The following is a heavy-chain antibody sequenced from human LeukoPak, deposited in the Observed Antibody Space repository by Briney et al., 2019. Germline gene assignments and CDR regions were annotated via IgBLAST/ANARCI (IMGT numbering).Heavy chain of an antibody. V-gene: IGHV3-23*01. CDR3: ARNDFGSGWLGDY. CDR2: IGGSGGGT. J-gene: IGHJ4*02. D-gene: IGHD6-19*01. CDR1: GFTFSTYA. Sequence: GGSLRLSCAASGFTFSTYAMSWVRQAPGKGMEWVSTIGGSGGGTYYAESVKGRFIISRDTSKNTLSLQMNSLRAEDTALYYCARNDFGSGWLGDYWGQGTLVTVFS.